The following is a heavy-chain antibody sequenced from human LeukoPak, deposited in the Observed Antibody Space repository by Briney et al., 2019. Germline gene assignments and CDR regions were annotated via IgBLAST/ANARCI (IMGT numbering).Heavy chain of an antibody. CDR1: GGTFSSYA. J-gene: IGHJ3*02. Sequence: SVKVSCKASGGTFSSYAISWVRQAPGQGLEWTGGIIPIFGTANYAQKFQGRVTITTDDSTSTAYMELSSLRSEDTAVYYCARGYDSSGYYRSGAFDIWGQGTMVTVSS. D-gene: IGHD3-22*01. CDR2: IIPIFGTA. CDR3: ARGYDSSGYYRSGAFDI. V-gene: IGHV1-69*05.